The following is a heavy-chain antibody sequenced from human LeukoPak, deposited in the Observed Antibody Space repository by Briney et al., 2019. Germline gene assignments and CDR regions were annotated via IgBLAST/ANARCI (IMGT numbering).Heavy chain of an antibody. Sequence: GSLRLSCAASGFTFSYAWMSWVRQAPGKGLEWIGYIYYSGSTNYNPSLKSRVTISVDTSKNQFSLKLSSVTAADTAVYYCARRGRDYDILTSHYYYGMDVWGQGTTVTVSS. D-gene: IGHD3-9*01. J-gene: IGHJ6*02. CDR2: IYYSGST. CDR3: ARRGRDYDILTSHYYYGMDV. CDR1: GFTFSYAW. V-gene: IGHV4-59*01.